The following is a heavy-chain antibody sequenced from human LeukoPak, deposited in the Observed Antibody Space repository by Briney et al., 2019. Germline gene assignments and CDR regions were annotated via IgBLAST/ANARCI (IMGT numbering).Heavy chain of an antibody. J-gene: IGHJ4*02. CDR1: GFTFRDYA. Sequence: GGSLRLSCAASGFTFRDYAMTWVRQGPGKGPEWVSTFSAGGNRTYYADSVKGRFIITRDNSKNTLYLQMNSLRAEDTAVYYCAKVLSKIYIYGPFDYWGQGSLVTVSS. CDR2: FSAGGNRT. D-gene: IGHD3-10*01. CDR3: AKVLSKIYIYGPFDY. V-gene: IGHV3-23*01.